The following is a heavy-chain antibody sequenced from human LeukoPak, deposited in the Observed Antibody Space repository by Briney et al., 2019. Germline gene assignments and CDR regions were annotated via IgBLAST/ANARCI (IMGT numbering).Heavy chain of an antibody. Sequence: ASVKVSCKASGYTFSDYYIHWVRQAPGQGLEWMGWISAYNGNTNYAQKLQGRVTMTTDTSTSTAYMELRSLRSDDTAVYYCASFWEAAMRVGAFDIWGQGTMVTVSS. CDR1: GYTFSDYY. V-gene: IGHV1-18*04. J-gene: IGHJ3*02. CDR3: ASFWEAAMRVGAFDI. D-gene: IGHD2-2*01. CDR2: ISAYNGNT.